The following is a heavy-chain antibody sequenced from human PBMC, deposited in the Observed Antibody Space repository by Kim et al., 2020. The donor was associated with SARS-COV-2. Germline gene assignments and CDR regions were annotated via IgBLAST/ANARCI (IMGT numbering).Heavy chain of an antibody. CDR2: INHSGST. CDR3: AREAGIVVVVAFGYFDY. CDR1: GGSFSGYY. J-gene: IGHJ4*02. V-gene: IGHV4-34*01. D-gene: IGHD2-15*01. Sequence: SETLSLTCAVYGGSFSGYYWSWIRQHPGKGLEWIGEINHSGSTNYNPSLKSRVTISVDTSKNQFSLKLSSVTAADTAVYYCAREAGIVVVVAFGYFDYWGQGTLVTVSS.